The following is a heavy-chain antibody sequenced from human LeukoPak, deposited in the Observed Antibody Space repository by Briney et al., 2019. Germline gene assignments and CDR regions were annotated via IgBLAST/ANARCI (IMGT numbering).Heavy chain of an antibody. CDR2: ISGSDSST. D-gene: IGHD3-9*01. V-gene: IGHV3-23*01. CDR3: AGGTGFIIKD. Sequence: GGSLRLSCAASGSTFSSYAMSWVRQAPGKGLEWVSTISGSDSSTYYADSVRGRFTISRDNAKNSLYLQMNNLRVEDTAMYYCAGGTGFIIKDWGQGTLVTVSS. J-gene: IGHJ4*02. CDR1: GSTFSSYA.